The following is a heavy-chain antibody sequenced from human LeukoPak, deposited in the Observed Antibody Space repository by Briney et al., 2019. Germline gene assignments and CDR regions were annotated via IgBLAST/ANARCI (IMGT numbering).Heavy chain of an antibody. J-gene: IGHJ6*02. Sequence: SQTLSLTCAISGDSVPSSSATWNWIRQSPSRGLEWLGRTYYRSKWYNDYAVSVKGQITINPDTSKNQFSLQLNSVTPEDTAVYFCARGGDRPGRYYYYGMDVWGQGTTVTVSS. CDR1: GDSVPSSSAT. V-gene: IGHV6-1*01. D-gene: IGHD3-16*01. CDR3: ARGGDRPGRYYYYGMDV. CDR2: TYYRSKWYN.